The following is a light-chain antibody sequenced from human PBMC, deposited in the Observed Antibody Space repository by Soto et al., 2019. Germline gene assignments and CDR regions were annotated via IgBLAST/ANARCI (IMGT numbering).Light chain of an antibody. CDR1: QSISSW. CDR3: QQYDSHPLT. V-gene: IGKV1-5*03. J-gene: IGKJ4*01. CDR2: KAS. Sequence: DIQMTQSPSTLSASIGDRVTITCRASQSISSWLAWYQQTPGKAPKLLIYKASTLQSGVPSRFSGSGSGTEFTLTISSLQPDDFATYYCQQYDSHPLTFGGGTNVEIK.